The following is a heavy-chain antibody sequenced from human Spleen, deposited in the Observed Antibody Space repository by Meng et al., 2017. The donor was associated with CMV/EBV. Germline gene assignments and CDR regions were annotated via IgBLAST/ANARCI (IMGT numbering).Heavy chain of an antibody. D-gene: IGHD6-6*01. CDR3: ARGPSRRAQYTNSFDL. CDR2: TRDKANSYTT. V-gene: IGHV3-72*01. Sequence: GESLKISCAASGFTFSDHYMDWVRQTPGKGLEWVGRTRDKANSYTTEYAASVKGRFTISRDDSKNSLYLQMNSLKTEDTAVYYCARGPSRRAQYTNSFDLWGQGTLVTVSS. J-gene: IGHJ5*02. CDR1: GFTFSDHY.